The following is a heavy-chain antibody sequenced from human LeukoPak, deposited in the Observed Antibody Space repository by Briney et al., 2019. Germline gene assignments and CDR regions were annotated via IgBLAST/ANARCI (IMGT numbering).Heavy chain of an antibody. V-gene: IGHV1-3*01. Sequence: ASVKVSCKASGYTFTNYAMHWVRRAPGQRLEWMGWINADSGDTKYSQRFQGRVTITRDTSAYTAYMELRSLISEDTAVYYCARAPYDFLTGYSLNWFDPWGQGTLVTVSS. CDR2: INADSGDT. J-gene: IGHJ5*02. D-gene: IGHD3-9*01. CDR3: ARAPYDFLTGYSLNWFDP. CDR1: GYTFTNYA.